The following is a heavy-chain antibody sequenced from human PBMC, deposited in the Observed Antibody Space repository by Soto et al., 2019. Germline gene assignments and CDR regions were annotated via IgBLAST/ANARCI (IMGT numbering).Heavy chain of an antibody. CDR2: IYYSGST. J-gene: IGHJ4*02. CDR3: ASYYYDSSGYYSIY. D-gene: IGHD3-22*01. Sequence: PSETLSLTCTVSGGSVSSGSYYWSWIRQPPGKGLEWIGYIYYSGSTNYNPSLKSRVTISVDTSKNQFSLKLSSVTAADTAVYYCASYYYDSSGYYSIYWGQGTLVTVSS. V-gene: IGHV4-61*01. CDR1: GGSVSSGSYY.